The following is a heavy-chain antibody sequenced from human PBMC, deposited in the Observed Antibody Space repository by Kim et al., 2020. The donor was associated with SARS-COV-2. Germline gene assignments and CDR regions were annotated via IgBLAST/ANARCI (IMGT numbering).Heavy chain of an antibody. Sequence: GGSLRLSCAASGFTFSSYWMSWVRQAPGKGLEWVANIKQDGSEKYYVDSVKGRFTISRDNAKNSLYLQMNSLRAEDTAVYYCARDGLSSRVLRYFDWSDYYYYYGMDVWGQGTTVTVSS. CDR3: ARDGLSSRVLRYFDWSDYYYYYGMDV. CDR2: IKQDGSEK. CDR1: GFTFSSYW. D-gene: IGHD3-9*01. V-gene: IGHV3-7*01. J-gene: IGHJ6*02.